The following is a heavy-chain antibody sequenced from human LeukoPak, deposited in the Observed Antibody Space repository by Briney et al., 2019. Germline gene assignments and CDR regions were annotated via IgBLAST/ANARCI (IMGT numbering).Heavy chain of an antibody. V-gene: IGHV1-18*01. D-gene: IGHD6-19*01. CDR1: GYTFTSSG. J-gene: IGHJ4*02. Sequence: VASVKVSCKTSGYTFTSSGITWVRQAPGQGLEWVGWISTYNGYSKYAQNLQGRVTMTADTSTTTAYMELSSLRSDDTAVYYCAKNSSGGYSDYWGQGTLVTVSS. CDR2: ISTYNGYS. CDR3: AKNSSGGYSDY.